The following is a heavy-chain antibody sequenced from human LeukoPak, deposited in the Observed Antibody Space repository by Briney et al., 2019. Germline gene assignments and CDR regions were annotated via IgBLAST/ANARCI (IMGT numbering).Heavy chain of an antibody. CDR2: IYTSGST. D-gene: IGHD5-24*01. J-gene: IGHJ5*02. CDR3: AKQMATILAWFDP. Sequence: SQTLSLTCTVSGGSISSGSYYWSWIRQPAGTGLEWIGRIYTSGSTNYNPSLKSRVTISVDTSKNQFSLKLSSVTAADTAVYYCAKQMATILAWFDPWGQGTLVTVSS. CDR1: GGSISSGSYY. V-gene: IGHV4-61*02.